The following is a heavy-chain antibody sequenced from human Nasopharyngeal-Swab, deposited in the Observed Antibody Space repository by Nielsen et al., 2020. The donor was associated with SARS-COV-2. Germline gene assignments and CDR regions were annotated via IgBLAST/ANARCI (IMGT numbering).Heavy chain of an antibody. CDR1: GYTFTSYG. J-gene: IGHJ6*02. V-gene: IGHV1-18*01. Sequence: ASVKVSCQASGYTFTSYGISWVRQAPGQGLEWMGWLSDYNGNTNYAQKLQGRVTMTTDTSTSTAYMELRSLRSDDTAVYYCARVGPRKWGDYYGMDVWGQGTTVTVSS. CDR2: LSDYNGNT. CDR3: ARVGPRKWGDYYGMDV. D-gene: IGHD3-16*01.